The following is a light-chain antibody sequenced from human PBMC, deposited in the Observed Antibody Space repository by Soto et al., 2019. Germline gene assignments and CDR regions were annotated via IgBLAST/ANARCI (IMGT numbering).Light chain of an antibody. CDR2: SNN. V-gene: IGLV1-44*01. J-gene: IGLJ2*01. CDR3: AAWDDSLNGVV. Sequence: QCVLTQPPSASGTPGQRVTISCSGSSSNIGSNTVNWYQQLLGTAPKVLIYSNNQRPSGVPDRFSGSKSGTSASLAISGLQSEGEADYYCAAWDDSLNGVVFGGGTKVTVL. CDR1: SSNIGSNT.